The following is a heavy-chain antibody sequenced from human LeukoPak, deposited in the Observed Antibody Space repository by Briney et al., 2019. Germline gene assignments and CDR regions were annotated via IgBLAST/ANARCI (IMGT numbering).Heavy chain of an antibody. CDR1: GGSISSYY. J-gene: IGHJ6*02. CDR3: AREIGSGWPPYYYYGMDV. V-gene: IGHV4-59*08. D-gene: IGHD6-19*01. CDR2: IYYSGDT. Sequence: PSETLSLTCTVSGGSISSYYWSWIRQPPGKGLEWIGYIYYSGDTNYNPSLKSRVTISVDTSKNQFSLKLSSVTAADTAVYYCAREIGSGWPPYYYYGMDVWGQGTTVTVSS.